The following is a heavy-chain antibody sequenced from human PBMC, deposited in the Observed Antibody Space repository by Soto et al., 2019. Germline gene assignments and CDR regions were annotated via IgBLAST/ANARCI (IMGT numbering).Heavy chain of an antibody. D-gene: IGHD6-13*01. V-gene: IGHV5-51*01. CDR2: IYPGDHET. CDR1: GYSFTSYW. J-gene: IGHJ4*02. CDR3: ARSPRSSPYFDY. Sequence: GASLKISCKGSGYSFTSYWIGWVRQLPGKGLEWMGIIYPGDHETRYSPSFHGKVTISADRSINTAYLQWNSLEASDTAFYFCARSPRSSPYFDYWGQGALVTVSS.